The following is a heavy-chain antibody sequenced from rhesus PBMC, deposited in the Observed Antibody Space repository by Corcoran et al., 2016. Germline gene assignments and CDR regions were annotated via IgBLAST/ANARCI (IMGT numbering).Heavy chain of an antibody. D-gene: IGHD3-16*01. Sequence: QVQLQESGPGLVKPSETLSLTCAVSGYSISSNYRSWIRPPPGQGLEWIGYMYGSSWSTYYNPSLKSRVTISTDTSKNQFSLMLSSVSAADTAVYYCASSPRGSYYSFDCWGQGVLVTVSS. J-gene: IGHJ4*01. V-gene: IGHV4-147*01. CDR2: MYGSSWST. CDR1: GYSISSNY. CDR3: ASSPRGSYYSFDC.